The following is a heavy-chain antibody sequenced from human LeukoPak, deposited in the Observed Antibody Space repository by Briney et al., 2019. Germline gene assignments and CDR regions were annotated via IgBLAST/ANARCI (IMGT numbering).Heavy chain of an antibody. Sequence: GASAKVSCKSSVGTFCSCGSGWGREAPGQGLEWMGGIIRILGIANYAQKFQGRVTITADKSTSTAYMELRSLRSEDTAVYYCARDLPAIVVVPPADRGMDVWGQGTTVTVSS. D-gene: IGHD2-2*01. V-gene: IGHV1-69*10. CDR2: IIRILGIA. J-gene: IGHJ6*02. CDR1: VGTFCSCG. CDR3: ARDLPAIVVVPPADRGMDV.